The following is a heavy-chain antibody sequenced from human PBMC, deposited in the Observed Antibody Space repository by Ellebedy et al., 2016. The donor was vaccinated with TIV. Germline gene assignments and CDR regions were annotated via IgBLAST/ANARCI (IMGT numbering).Heavy chain of an antibody. CDR2: IHGQGGGT. Sequence: PGGSLRLSCEASGFTFSSYTMGWTRQAPGKGLEWTATIHGQGGGTYYARSEWGLFTVSRDNSKSTLYVQIGFLRDEDTAVYYCARDGYRSGDYVDWGQGTLVTVSS. V-gene: IGHV3-23*01. J-gene: IGHJ4*02. CDR1: GFTFSSYT. CDR3: ARDGYRSGDYVD. D-gene: IGHD4-17*01.